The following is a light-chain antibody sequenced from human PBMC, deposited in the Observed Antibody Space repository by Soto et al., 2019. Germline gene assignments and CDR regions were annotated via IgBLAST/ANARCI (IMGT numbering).Light chain of an antibody. J-gene: IGKJ1*01. V-gene: IGKV3-20*01. CDR3: QQYNDYSPWT. CDR2: ATS. Sequence: EIVLTQSPGTLSLSPGERATLSCRASQSVDSTYLAWYQQKPDQSPRLLIYATSTRAAGIPDRFSGSGSGTEFTLTISSLQPDDFATYYCQQYNDYSPWTFGQGTKVDIK. CDR1: QSVDSTY.